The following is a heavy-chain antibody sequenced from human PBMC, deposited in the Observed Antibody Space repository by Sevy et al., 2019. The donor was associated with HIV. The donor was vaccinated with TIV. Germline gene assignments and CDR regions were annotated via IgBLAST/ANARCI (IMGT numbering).Heavy chain of an antibody. V-gene: IGHV4-59*01. CDR3: ARESIGAVGDFDY. D-gene: IGHD6-13*01. J-gene: IGHJ4*02. CDR1: GGSISNYF. CDR2: IYYSGST. Sequence: SETLSLTCTVSGGSISNYFWSWIRQPPGKGLEWIGYIYYSGSTNYNPSLKSRITISVDTSKNQFSMKLSSVTAADTAVYYCARESIGAVGDFDYWGQGTLVTVSS.